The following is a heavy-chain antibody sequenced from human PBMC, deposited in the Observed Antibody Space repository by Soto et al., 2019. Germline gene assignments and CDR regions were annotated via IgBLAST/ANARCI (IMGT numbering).Heavy chain of an antibody. CDR2: INHSGST. CDR1: GGSFSGYY. J-gene: IGHJ6*02. D-gene: IGHD3-10*01. CDR3: ARGVAARLTMVRGATKNYYYYGMDV. V-gene: IGHV4-34*01. Sequence: QVQLQQWGAGLLKPSETLSLTCAVYGGSFSGYYWSWIRQPPGKGLEGIGEINHSGSTNYNPSLKGRVTISVDTSKNQFSLKLSSVTAADTAVYYCARGVAARLTMVRGATKNYYYYGMDVWGQGTTVTVSS.